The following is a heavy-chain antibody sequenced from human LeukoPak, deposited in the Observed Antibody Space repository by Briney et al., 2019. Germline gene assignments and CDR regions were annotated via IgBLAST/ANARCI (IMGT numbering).Heavy chain of an antibody. V-gene: IGHV4-34*01. CDR3: ASGLTPCSNLVVGY. CDR2: INHSGST. D-gene: IGHD4-11*01. Sequence: SETLSLTCAVYGGSFSGYYWSWTRQPPGKGLEWIGEINHSGSTNYNVSLKSRVTISVDTSKKQFSLKMSSVTGADTAVYYCASGLTPCSNLVVGYWGQGTLVTVSS. J-gene: IGHJ4*02. CDR1: GGSFSGYY.